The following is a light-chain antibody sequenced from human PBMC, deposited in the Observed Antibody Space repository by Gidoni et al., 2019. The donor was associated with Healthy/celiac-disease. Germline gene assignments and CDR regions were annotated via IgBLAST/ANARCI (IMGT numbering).Light chain of an antibody. J-gene: IGKJ3*01. CDR3: QQRSNWPPVFT. CDR1: QSVSSY. CDR2: DAY. V-gene: IGKV3-11*01. Sequence: EIVLTQSPATLSLSPGERATLSCRASQSVSSYLAWYQQKPGQAPRLLIYDAYNRATGIPARLSGSGSGTDFTLTISSREPEDFAVYYCQQRSNWPPVFTFGPGTKVDIK.